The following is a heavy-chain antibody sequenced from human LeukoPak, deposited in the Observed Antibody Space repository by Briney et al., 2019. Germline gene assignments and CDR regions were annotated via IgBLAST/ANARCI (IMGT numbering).Heavy chain of an antibody. D-gene: IGHD1-26*01. CDR1: GGSISSSGYY. CDR2: IYYTGST. CDR3: TTRDQIGSYSDH. V-gene: IGHV4-39*01. Sequence: SETLSLTCTVSGGSISSSGYYWGWIRQPPGKGLEWIGSIYYTGSTYLNPSLRSRLTISVDTSKNQFSLALSSVTAADTAVYYCTTRDQIGSYSDHWGQGALVTVSS. J-gene: IGHJ4*02.